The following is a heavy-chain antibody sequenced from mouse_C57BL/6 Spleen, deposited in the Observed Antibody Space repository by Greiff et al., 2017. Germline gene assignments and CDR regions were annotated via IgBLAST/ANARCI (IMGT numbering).Heavy chain of an antibody. V-gene: IGHV5-12*01. CDR3: ARLETTVVAHWYFDV. CDR2: ISNGGGST. D-gene: IGHD1-1*01. CDR1: GFTFSDYY. Sequence: EVKLMESGGGLVQPGGSLKLSCAASGFTFSDYYMYWVRQTPEKRLEWVAYISNGGGSTYYPDTVKGRFTISRDNAKNTLYLQMSRLKSEDTAMYYCARLETTVVAHWYFDVWGTGTTVTVSS. J-gene: IGHJ1*03.